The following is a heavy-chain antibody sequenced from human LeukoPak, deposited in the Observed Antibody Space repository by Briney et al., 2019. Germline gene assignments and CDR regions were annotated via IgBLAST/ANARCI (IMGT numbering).Heavy chain of an antibody. V-gene: IGHV4-59*12. D-gene: IGHD3-22*01. CDR3: ARESSGYFGY. CDR2: IYYSGST. Sequence: SETLSLTCTVSGGSISSYYWSWIRQPPGKGLEWIGYIYYSGSTNYNPSLKCRVTISVDTSKNQFSLKLSSVTAADTAVYYCARESSGYFGYWGQGTLVTVSS. J-gene: IGHJ4*02. CDR1: GGSISSYY.